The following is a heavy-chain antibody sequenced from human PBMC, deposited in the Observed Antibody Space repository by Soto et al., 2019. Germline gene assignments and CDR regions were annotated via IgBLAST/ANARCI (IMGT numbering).Heavy chain of an antibody. CDR1: GGSFSGYY. J-gene: IGHJ6*03. CDR3: ARFGPYGDYDLSWSAVYYMDV. D-gene: IGHD4-17*01. CDR2: IYYSGST. V-gene: IGHV4-59*01. Sequence: SETLSLTCAVYGGSFSGYYWSWIRQPPGKGLEWIGYIYYSGSTNYNPSLKSRVTISVDTSKNQFSLKLSSVTAADTAVYYCARFGPYGDYDLSWSAVYYMDVWGKGTTVTVSS.